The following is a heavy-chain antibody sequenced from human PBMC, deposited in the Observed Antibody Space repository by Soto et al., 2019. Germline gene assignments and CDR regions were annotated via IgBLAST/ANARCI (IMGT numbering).Heavy chain of an antibody. CDR2: IHPDGGHT. Sequence: ASVKVSCKASGYTFTNYYVQWVRQAPGQGLEWMGVIHPDGGHTTYSQKFQDRVTMTRDTFTSTIYMDLSSLRSEDTAVYYCARGDNDYWGQGTMVTVSS. CDR3: ARGDNDY. V-gene: IGHV1-46*01. J-gene: IGHJ4*02. CDR1: GYTFTNYY.